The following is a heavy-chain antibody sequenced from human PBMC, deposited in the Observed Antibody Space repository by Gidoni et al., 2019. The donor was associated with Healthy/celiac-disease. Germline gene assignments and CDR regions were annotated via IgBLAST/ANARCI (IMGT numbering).Heavy chain of an antibody. V-gene: IGHV3-23*01. Sequence: EVQLLESGGGLVQPGGSLRLSCAASGFPFSSYAMSWVRQAPGKGLEWVSAISGSGGSTYYADSVKGRFTISRDNSKNTLYLQMNSLRAEDTAVYYCAKAEYSSSWYGWFDPWGQGTLVTVSS. D-gene: IGHD6-13*01. CDR3: AKAEYSSSWYGWFDP. J-gene: IGHJ5*02. CDR2: ISGSGGST. CDR1: GFPFSSYA.